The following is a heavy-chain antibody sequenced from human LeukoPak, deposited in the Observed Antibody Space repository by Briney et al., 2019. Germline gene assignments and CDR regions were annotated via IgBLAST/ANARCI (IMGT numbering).Heavy chain of an antibody. CDR1: GFTFSSYS. Sequence: GGSLRLSCAASGFTFSSYSMNWVRQAPGKGLEWVSSISSSSSYIYYADSVKGRFTISRDNAKNSLYLQMNSLRAEDTAVYYCARGLGFLEWLVVIPTFDAFDIWGQGTMVTVSS. D-gene: IGHD3-3*01. CDR3: ARGLGFLEWLVVIPTFDAFDI. CDR2: ISSSSSYI. V-gene: IGHV3-21*01. J-gene: IGHJ3*02.